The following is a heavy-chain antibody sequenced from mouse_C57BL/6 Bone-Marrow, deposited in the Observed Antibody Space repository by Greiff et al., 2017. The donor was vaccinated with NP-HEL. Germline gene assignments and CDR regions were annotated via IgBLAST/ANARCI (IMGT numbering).Heavy chain of an antibody. D-gene: IGHD2-1*01. CDR1: GYTFTSYW. Sequence: QQPGAELVKPGASVKLSCKASGYTFTSYWMHWVKQRPGHGLEWIGMIHPNSGSTNYNEKFKSKATLTVDKSSSTAYMQLSSLTSEDSAVYYCARRGNGNLFDYWGQGTTLTVSS. CDR2: IHPNSGST. V-gene: IGHV1-64*01. CDR3: ARRGNGNLFDY. J-gene: IGHJ2*01.